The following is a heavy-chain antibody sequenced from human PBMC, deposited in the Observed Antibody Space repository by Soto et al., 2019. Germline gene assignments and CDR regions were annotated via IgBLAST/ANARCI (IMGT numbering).Heavy chain of an antibody. D-gene: IGHD3-16*01. Sequence: QVQLVQSGAEVKKPGSSGKVSCKTSRDTFNKYAFNWVRQAPGQGLEWMGWIIPIFSSRNYAEKFQGRVTITADDSTSTAYMELRSLRFEDTAVYYCARGETYLGVWGQGTTVTVSS. CDR2: IIPIFSSR. J-gene: IGHJ6*02. CDR1: RDTFNKYA. CDR3: ARGETYLGV. V-gene: IGHV1-69*01.